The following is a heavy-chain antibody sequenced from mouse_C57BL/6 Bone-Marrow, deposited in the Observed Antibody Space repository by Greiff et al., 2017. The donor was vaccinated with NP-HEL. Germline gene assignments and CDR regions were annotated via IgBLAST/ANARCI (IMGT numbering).Heavy chain of an antibody. D-gene: IGHD1-1*01. CDR3: ARGDYGSRYWYFDV. Sequence: EVQLQQSGPGMVKPSQSLSLTCTVTGYSITSGYDWHWIRHFPGNKLEWMGYISYSGSTNYNPSLKSRISITHDTSKNHFFLKLNSVTTEDTATYYCARGDYGSRYWYFDVWGTGTTVTVSS. V-gene: IGHV3-1*01. CDR2: ISYSGST. CDR1: GYSITSGYD. J-gene: IGHJ1*03.